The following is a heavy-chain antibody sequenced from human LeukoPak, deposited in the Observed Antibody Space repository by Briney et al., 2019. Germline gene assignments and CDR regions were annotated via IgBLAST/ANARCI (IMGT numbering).Heavy chain of an antibody. CDR3: AKDFNRLIYDLWSGYPGVNYGMDV. CDR2: ISWNSGSI. Sequence: GGSLRLSCAASGFTFDDYAMHWVRQAPGKGLEWVSGISWNSGSIGYADSVKGRFTISRDNAKNSLYLQMNSLRAEDTALYYSAKDFNRLIYDLWSGYPGVNYGMDVWGQGTTVTVSS. J-gene: IGHJ6*02. V-gene: IGHV3-9*01. CDR1: GFTFDDYA. D-gene: IGHD3-3*01.